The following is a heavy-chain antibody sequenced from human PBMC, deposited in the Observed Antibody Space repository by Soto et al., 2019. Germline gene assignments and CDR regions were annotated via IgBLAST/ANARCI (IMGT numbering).Heavy chain of an antibody. CDR2: INHSGST. D-gene: IGHD2-15*01. V-gene: IGHV4-34*01. J-gene: IGHJ5*02. CDR3: ARDLRLVVVAASDYNLFDP. Sequence: SETLSLTCAVYGGSFSGYYWSWIRQPPGKGLEWIGEINHSGSTNYNPSLKSRVTISVDTSKNQFSLKLSSVTAADTAVYYCARDLRLVVVAASDYNLFDPWGQGTLVTVSS. CDR1: GGSFSGYY.